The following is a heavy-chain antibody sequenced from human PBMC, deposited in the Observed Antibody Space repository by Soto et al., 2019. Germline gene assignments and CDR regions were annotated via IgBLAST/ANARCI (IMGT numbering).Heavy chain of an antibody. V-gene: IGHV1-69*01. CDR3: ASFDGTLVRGGRSSPYEMDV. CDR2: IIPTFGTG. J-gene: IGHJ6*02. Sequence: QVLLVQSGPEVKKPGSSVKVSCKASGGTFNNYAINWVRQAPGKGLEWMGGIIPTFGTGNHAQKLKGRVTITADESTTTAYMALNSLRSEDPAIYYCASFDGTLVRGGRSSPYEMDVWGQGTTVIVSS. CDR1: GGTFNNYA. D-gene: IGHD3-10*01.